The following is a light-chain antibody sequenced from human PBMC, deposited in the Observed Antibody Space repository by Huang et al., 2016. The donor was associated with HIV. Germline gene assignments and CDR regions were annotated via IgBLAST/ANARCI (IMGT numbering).Light chain of an antibody. J-gene: IGKJ1*01. CDR2: DAS. CDR1: QSVSSY. CDR3: QQRSNWPRT. V-gene: IGKV3-11*01. Sequence: EIVLTQSPATLSLSPGDRATLSCWASQSVSSYLAWYQQKPGQAPRLLIYDASNRATGIPARFSGSGSGTDFTLTISSLEPEDFAVYYCQQRSNWPRTFGQGTKVEIK.